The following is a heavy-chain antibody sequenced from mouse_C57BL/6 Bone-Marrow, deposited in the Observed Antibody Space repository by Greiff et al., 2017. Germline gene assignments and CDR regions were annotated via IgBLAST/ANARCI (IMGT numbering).Heavy chain of an antibody. J-gene: IGHJ1*03. CDR2: IYPGDGDT. Sequence: QVQLKESGPELVKPGASVKISCKASGYAFSSSWMNWVKQRPGKGLEWIGRIYPGDGDTNYNGKFKGKATLTADNSSSTAYMQLSSLTSEDSAVYFCARSITTVVGYFDVWGTGTTVTVSS. CDR3: ARSITTVVGYFDV. CDR1: GYAFSSSW. D-gene: IGHD1-1*01. V-gene: IGHV1-82*01.